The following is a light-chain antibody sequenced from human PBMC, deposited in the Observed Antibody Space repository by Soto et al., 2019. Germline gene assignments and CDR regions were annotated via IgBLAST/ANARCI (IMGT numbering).Light chain of an antibody. CDR1: QSVSSN. CDR3: QQYNNWPLT. J-gene: IGKJ4*01. V-gene: IGKV3-15*01. CDR2: GAS. Sequence: EIVMTQSPATLSVPPGERATLSCRASQSVSSNLAWYQQTPGQAPRLLIYGASTRATGIPARFSGSGSATEFPLTISSLQSEDFAVYYCQQYNNWPLTFGGGTKV.